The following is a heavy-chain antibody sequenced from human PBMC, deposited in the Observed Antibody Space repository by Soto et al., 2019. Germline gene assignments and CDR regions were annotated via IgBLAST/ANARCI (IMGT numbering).Heavy chain of an antibody. V-gene: IGHV1-69*06. J-gene: IGHJ6*02. CDR2: IIPIFGTA. CDR1: GGTFSSYA. Sequence: QVQLVQSGAEVKKPGSSVKVSCKASGGTFSSYAISWVRQAPGQGLEWMGGIIPIFGTANYAQKLQGRVTITADKSTITAYMYLSSLRYEDTAVYYCARYDITRYGMDVWGQGTTVTVSS. CDR3: ARYDITRYGMDV. D-gene: IGHD3-9*01.